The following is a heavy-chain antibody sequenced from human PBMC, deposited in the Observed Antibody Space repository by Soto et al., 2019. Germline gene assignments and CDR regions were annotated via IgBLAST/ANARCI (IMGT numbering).Heavy chain of an antibody. V-gene: IGHV5-51*01. CDR1: GYNFTNHW. CDR2: IFPGDSDT. CDR3: ARQRNAYYGMAV. J-gene: IGHJ6*02. Sequence: GESLKISCKASGYNFTNHWIVWVRQMPGKGLEWMGVIFPGDSDTRYSPSFQGQVTISADKSSSTAFLQWGSLEASDSALYYCARQRNAYYGMAVWGQGTTVTVSS.